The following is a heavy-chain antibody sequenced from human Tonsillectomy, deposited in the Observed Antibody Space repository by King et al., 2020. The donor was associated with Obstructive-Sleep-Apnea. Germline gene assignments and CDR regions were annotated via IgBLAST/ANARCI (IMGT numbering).Heavy chain of an antibody. CDR2: IYHSGST. CDR3: ARVARTGEFFDY. CDR1: GGSISSGGYS. D-gene: IGHD3-10*01. J-gene: IGHJ4*02. V-gene: IGHV4-30-2*01. Sequence: LQLQESGSGLVKPSQTLSLTCAVSGGSISSGGYSWSWIRQPPGKGLEWIGYIYHSGSTYYNPSLKSRVTISVDRSKNQFSLKLSSVTAADTAVYYCARVARTGEFFDYWGKGTLVTVSS.